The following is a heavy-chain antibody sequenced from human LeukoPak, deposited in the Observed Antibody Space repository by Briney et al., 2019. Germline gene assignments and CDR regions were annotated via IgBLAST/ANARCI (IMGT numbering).Heavy chain of an antibody. J-gene: IGHJ4*02. CDR1: GYTFTSYA. Sequence: GASVKVSCKASGYTFTSYAMNWVRQAPGQGLEWMGWINTNTGNPTYAQGFTGRFVFSLDTSVSTAYLQISSLKAEDTAVYYCARGGRDYDSSGYLDYWGQGTLVTVSS. CDR2: INTNTGNP. CDR3: ARGGRDYDSSGYLDY. D-gene: IGHD3-22*01. V-gene: IGHV7-4-1*02.